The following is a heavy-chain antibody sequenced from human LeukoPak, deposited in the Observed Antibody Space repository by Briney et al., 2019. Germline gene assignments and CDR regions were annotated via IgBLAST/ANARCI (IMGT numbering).Heavy chain of an antibody. J-gene: IGHJ4*02. CDR2: IYHTGNT. CDR3: ARDSPRGRGDSGNLDF. CDR1: GGSISSNNW. D-gene: IGHD2-21*02. Sequence: SGTLSLTCAVSGGSISSNNWWSWVCQLPGKGLEWIGEIYHTGNTNYNPSLKSRLTISVDRSKNQFSLRLSSVTAADTAIYYCARDSPRGRGDSGNLDFWGQGTLVSVSS. V-gene: IGHV4-4*02.